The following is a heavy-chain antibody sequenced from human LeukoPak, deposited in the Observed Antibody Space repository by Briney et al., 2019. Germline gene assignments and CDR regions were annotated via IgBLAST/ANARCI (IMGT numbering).Heavy chain of an antibody. CDR2: IIPILGIA. V-gene: IGHV1-69*04. Sequence: GASVKVSCKASGGTFSSYTISWVRQAPGQGLEWMGRIIPILGIANYAQKFQGRVTMTRDTSTSTVYMELSSLGSEDTAVYYCARENVEMATGNAFDIWGQGTMVTVSS. J-gene: IGHJ3*02. D-gene: IGHD5-24*01. CDR1: GGTFSSYT. CDR3: ARENVEMATGNAFDI.